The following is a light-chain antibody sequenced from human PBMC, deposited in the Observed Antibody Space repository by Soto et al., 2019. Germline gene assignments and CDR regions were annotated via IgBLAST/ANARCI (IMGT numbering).Light chain of an antibody. J-gene: IGLJ3*02. V-gene: IGLV2-11*01. CDR2: DVS. CDR1: SSDVGAYNY. CDR3: CSYAGSYSWV. Sequence: QSALTQPRSVSGSPGQSVTISCTGTSSDVGAYNYVSWYQHHPGKAPKVMIYDVSERPSGVPDRFSGSKSDNKASLTFSGLQAEDEADYYCCSYAGSYSWVFGGGTKLTVL.